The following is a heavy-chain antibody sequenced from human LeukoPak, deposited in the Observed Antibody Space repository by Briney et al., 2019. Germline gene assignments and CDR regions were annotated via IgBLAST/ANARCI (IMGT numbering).Heavy chain of an antibody. J-gene: IGHJ3*01. CDR1: GFTFNNYW. CDR3: AKEIDGFDV. CDR2: IRFDGGDT. Sequence: GGSLRLSCAASGFTFNNYWMHWVRQAPGMGLVWVSSIRFDGGDTAYAGSAKGRFTISRDNAKNTMFLQMNNLRAEDTAVYYCAKEIDGFDVWGQGTLVTVSS. V-gene: IGHV3-74*01.